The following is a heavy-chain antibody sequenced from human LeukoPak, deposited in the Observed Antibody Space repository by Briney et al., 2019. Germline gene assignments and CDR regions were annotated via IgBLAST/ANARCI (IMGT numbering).Heavy chain of an antibody. CDR1: GFTFDDFA. J-gene: IGHJ4*02. CDR3: VKGSGFYTYDLDYFDY. Sequence: GGSLRLSCAASGFTFDDFAMHWVRQAPGPGLECVSGIKWISDSIGYAESVKGRFTISRDNAKHSLYLQMNSLRAQDTAFYCCVKGSGFYTYDLDYFDYWGQGTLVTVSS. CDR2: IKWISDSI. V-gene: IGHV3-9*01. D-gene: IGHD3/OR15-3a*01.